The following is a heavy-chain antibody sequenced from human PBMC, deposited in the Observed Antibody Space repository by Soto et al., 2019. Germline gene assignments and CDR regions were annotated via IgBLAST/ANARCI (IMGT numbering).Heavy chain of an antibody. Sequence: GGSLGLSCAASGVTFSNAWINWVRQAPGKGLEWVGRIKSKTDGGTTDYAEPVKGRFAISRDDSNNMVYLQMNSLKIEDTAVYYCTTDSYSTIIIVRFDYWGHGTLVTVSS. V-gene: IGHV3-15*07. CDR1: GVTFSNAW. J-gene: IGHJ4*01. D-gene: IGHD3-22*01. CDR2: IKSKTDGGTT. CDR3: TTDSYSTIIIVRFDY.